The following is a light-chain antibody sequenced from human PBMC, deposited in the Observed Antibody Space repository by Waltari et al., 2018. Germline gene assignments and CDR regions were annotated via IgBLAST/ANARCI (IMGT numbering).Light chain of an antibody. CDR3: SSYRSSSTLGV. CDR1: SSAVGGYAF. J-gene: IGLJ3*02. Sequence: QPALTQPASVSGSPGQSITISCTGTSSAVGGYAFVSCYQHHPGNAPKLMIYEVSHRPSGVSNRFSGSKSGNTASLTISGLQAEDEANYYCSSYRSSSTLGVFGGGTKLTVL. V-gene: IGLV2-14*01. CDR2: EVS.